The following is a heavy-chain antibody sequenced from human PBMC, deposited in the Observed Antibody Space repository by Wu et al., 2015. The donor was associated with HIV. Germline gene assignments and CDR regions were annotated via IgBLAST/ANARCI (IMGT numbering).Heavy chain of an antibody. CDR2: IHPSVGSP. CDR3: ARSYCSGDCYADY. CDR1: GYTFTSFY. D-gene: IGHD2-21*02. Sequence: VQLVQSGAEVKKPGASVKVSCKASGYTFTSFYMHWVRQAPGQGLEWMGIIHPSVGSPMYAQKFQGRVTMTRDTSTGTVYLELSTLRSEDSALYYCARSYCSGDCYADYWGRGNSGHRL. J-gene: IGHJ4*02. V-gene: IGHV1-46*01.